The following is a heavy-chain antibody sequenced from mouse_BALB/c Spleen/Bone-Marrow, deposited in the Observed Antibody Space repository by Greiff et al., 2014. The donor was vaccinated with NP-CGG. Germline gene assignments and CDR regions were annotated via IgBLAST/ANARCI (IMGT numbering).Heavy chain of an antibody. V-gene: IGHV5-6-5*01. J-gene: IGHJ3*01. Sequence: EVQGVESGGGLVKPGGSLKLSCAASGFTFSSYAMSWVRQTPEKRLEWVASISSGGSTYYPDSVKGRFTISRDNARNILYLQMSSLRSEDTAIYYCAREMVTGFAYWGQGTLVTVSA. CDR2: ISSGGST. CDR3: AREMVTGFAY. D-gene: IGHD2-2*01. CDR1: GFTFSSYA.